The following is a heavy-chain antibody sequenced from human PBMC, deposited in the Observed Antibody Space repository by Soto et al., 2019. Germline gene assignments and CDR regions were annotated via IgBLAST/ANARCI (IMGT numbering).Heavy chain of an antibody. D-gene: IGHD6-19*01. J-gene: IGHJ5*02. V-gene: IGHV1-8*01. CDR1: GYTFTSYD. Sequence: ASVKVSCKASGYTFTSYDINWVRQATGQGLEWMGWMNPNSGNTGYAQKFQGRVTMTRNTSISTAYMELSSLRSEDTAMYYCARDMYSSDYFVKWFEPWGQGTLVTVSS. CDR2: MNPNSGNT. CDR3: ARDMYSSDYFVKWFEP.